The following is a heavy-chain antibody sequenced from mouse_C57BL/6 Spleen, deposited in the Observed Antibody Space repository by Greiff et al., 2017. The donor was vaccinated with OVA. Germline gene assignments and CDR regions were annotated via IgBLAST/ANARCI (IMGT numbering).Heavy chain of an antibody. CDR1: GYTFTSYW. D-gene: IGHD1-1*01. CDR3: ARSGITTVVATPFDY. CDR2: IYPGSGST. V-gene: IGHV1-55*01. Sequence: QVQLQQPGAELVKPGASVKMSCKASGYTFTSYWITWVKQRPGQGLEWIGDIYPGSGSTNYNEKFKSKATLTVDTSSSTAYMQLSSLTSEDSAVYYYARSGITTVVATPFDYWGQGTTLTVSS. J-gene: IGHJ2*01.